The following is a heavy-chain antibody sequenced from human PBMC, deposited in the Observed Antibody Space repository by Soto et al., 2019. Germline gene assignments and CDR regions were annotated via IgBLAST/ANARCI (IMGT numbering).Heavy chain of an antibody. CDR2: ISGSGGST. CDR1: GFTFSSYA. J-gene: IGHJ5*02. CDR3: AKGTAARGYNWFDT. V-gene: IGHV3-23*01. Sequence: EVQLLESGGGLVQPGGSLRLSCAASGFTFSSYAMSWVRQAPGKGLEWVSAISGSGGSTYYADSVKGRFTISRDNSKNTQYLQMNSLRAEDTAGYYCAKGTAARGYNWFDTWGQGTLVTVSS. D-gene: IGHD6-6*01.